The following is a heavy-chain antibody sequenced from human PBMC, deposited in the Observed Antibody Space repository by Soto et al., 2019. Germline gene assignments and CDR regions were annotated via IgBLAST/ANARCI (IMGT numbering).Heavy chain of an antibody. CDR1: GGSISSGGYY. CDR3: ARVFSPSITIFGVADNQCYFDY. CDR2: IYYSGST. Sequence: SETLSLTCTVSGGSISSGGYYWSWIRQHPGKGLEWIGYIYYSGSTYYNPSLKSRVTISVDTSKNQFSLKLSSVTAADTAVYYCARVFSPSITIFGVADNQCYFDYWGQGTLVTVSS. D-gene: IGHD3-3*01. V-gene: IGHV4-31*03. J-gene: IGHJ4*02.